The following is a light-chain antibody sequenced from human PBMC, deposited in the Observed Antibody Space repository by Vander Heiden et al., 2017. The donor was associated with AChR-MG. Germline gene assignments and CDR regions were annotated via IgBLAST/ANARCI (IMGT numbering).Light chain of an antibody. CDR1: ALPKKY. J-gene: IGLJ2*01. CDR3: YSTDSSGV. Sequence: SYELTQPPSVSVSPGQTARITCSGDALPKKYAYWYQHKSGQAPVLVIYEDSKRPSGIPEIFSGSSSGTIATLTISGAQVEDESDYYCYSTDSSGVFRGRAKLT. CDR2: EDS. V-gene: IGLV3-10*01.